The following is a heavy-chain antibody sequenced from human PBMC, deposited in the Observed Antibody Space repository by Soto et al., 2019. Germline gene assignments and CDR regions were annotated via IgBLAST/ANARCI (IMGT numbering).Heavy chain of an antibody. D-gene: IGHD3-10*01. CDR3: AIAWVRGVIPHPSFAY. J-gene: IGHJ4*02. V-gene: IGHV1-18*01. CDR1: GYTFTSYG. CDR2: ISAYNGNT. Sequence: GASVKVSCKASGYTFTSYGISWVRQAPGQGLEWMGWISAYNGNTNYAQKLQGRVTMTTDTSTSTAYMELRSLRSDDTAVYYCAIAWVRGVIPHPSFAYWRQGALVTVS.